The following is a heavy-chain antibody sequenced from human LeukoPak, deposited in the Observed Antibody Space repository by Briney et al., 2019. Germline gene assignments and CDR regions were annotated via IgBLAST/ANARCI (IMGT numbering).Heavy chain of an antibody. CDR2: IYYSGST. CDR1: GGSISSGDYY. Sequence: PSQTLSLTCTVSGGSISSGDYYWSWIRQPPGKGLEWIGYIYYSGSTYYNPSLKSRVTISVDTSNNQFSLKLSSVTAADTAVYYCARATLDCSSTSCYGIGDWFDPWGQGTLVTVSS. CDR3: ARATLDCSSTSCYGIGDWFDP. D-gene: IGHD2-2*01. J-gene: IGHJ5*02. V-gene: IGHV4-30-4*08.